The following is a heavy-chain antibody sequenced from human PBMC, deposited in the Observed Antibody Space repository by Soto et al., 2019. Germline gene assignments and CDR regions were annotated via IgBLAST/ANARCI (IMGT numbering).Heavy chain of an antibody. CDR1: GYTFTGYY. V-gene: IGHV1-2*04. Sequence: ASVKVSCKASGYTFTGYYMHWVRQAPGQGLEWMGWIDPNSGGTNYAQKFQGWVTMTRDTSISTAYMELSRLRSDDTAVYYCAGVGSTIFHFDYWGQGTLVTVSS. CDR2: IDPNSGGT. J-gene: IGHJ4*02. D-gene: IGHD3-3*01. CDR3: AGVGSTIFHFDY.